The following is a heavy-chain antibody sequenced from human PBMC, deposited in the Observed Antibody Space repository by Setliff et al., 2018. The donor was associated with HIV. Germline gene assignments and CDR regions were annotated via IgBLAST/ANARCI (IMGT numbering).Heavy chain of an antibody. CDR1: GYSISSGYY. D-gene: IGHD1-26*01. CDR2: IYHSGST. J-gene: IGHJ4*02. Sequence: LSLTCAVSGYSISSGYYWGWIRQPPGKGLEWIGSIYHSGSTYYNPALKSRVTISVDTSKNQLSLKLSSVTAADTAVYYCARHGWSGSYYYPFEYWGQGTLVTVSS. CDR3: ARHGWSGSYYYPFEY. V-gene: IGHV4-38-2*01.